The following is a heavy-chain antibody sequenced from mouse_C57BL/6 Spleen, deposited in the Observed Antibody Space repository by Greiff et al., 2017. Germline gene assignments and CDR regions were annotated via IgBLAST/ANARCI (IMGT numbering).Heavy chain of an antibody. J-gene: IGHJ3*01. Sequence: EVHLVESGGGLVKPGGSLKLSCAASGFTFSDYGMHWVRQAPEKGLEWVAYISSGSSTIYYADTVKGRFTISRDNAKNTLFLQMTSLRSEDTALYCCARDRDYCSSPFAYWGQGTLVTVSA. V-gene: IGHV5-17*01. D-gene: IGHD1-1*01. CDR2: ISSGSSTI. CDR1: GFTFSDYG. CDR3: ARDRDYCSSPFAY.